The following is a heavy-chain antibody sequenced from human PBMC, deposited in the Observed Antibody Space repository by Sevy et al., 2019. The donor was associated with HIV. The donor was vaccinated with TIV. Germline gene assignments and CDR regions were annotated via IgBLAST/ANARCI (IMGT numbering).Heavy chain of an antibody. J-gene: IGHJ4*02. D-gene: IGHD3-22*01. CDR3: ARSHYYDSSGLDY. CDR2: IYHSGST. V-gene: IGHV4-30-2*01. Sequence: SETLSLTCAVSGGSISSGGYSWSWIRQPPGKGLEWIGYIYHSGSTYYNPSLKSRVTISVDRSKNQFSRKLSSVTAADTAVYYCARSHYYDSSGLDYWGQGTLVTVSS. CDR1: GGSISSGGYS.